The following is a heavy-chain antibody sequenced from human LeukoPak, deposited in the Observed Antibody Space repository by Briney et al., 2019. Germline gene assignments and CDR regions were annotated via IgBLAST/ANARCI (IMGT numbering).Heavy chain of an antibody. CDR2: IWYDGINK. Sequence: GGSLRLSCAASGFTFSSYGMHWVRQAPGKGLEWVAVIWYDGINKYYADSVKGRFTISRDNSKNTLYLQMNSLRAEDTALYYCARVRSGLHMDVWGQGTTVTVSS. CDR1: GFTFSSYG. D-gene: IGHD2-15*01. V-gene: IGHV3-33*01. J-gene: IGHJ6*02. CDR3: ARVRSGLHMDV.